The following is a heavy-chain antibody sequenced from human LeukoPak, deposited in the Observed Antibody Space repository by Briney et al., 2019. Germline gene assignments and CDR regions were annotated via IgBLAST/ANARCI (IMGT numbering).Heavy chain of an antibody. Sequence: PGGSLRLSRAASGFTFSDYYMSWIRQAPGKGLEWVSYISCSGSTIYYADSVEGRFTISRDNAKNPLYLQMNSLRAEDTAVYYCARDRPGYCSSTSCYLNWFDPWGQGTLVTVSS. D-gene: IGHD2-2*01. CDR2: ISCSGSTI. J-gene: IGHJ5*02. CDR1: GFTFSDYY. V-gene: IGHV3-11*04. CDR3: ARDRPGYCSSTSCYLNWFDP.